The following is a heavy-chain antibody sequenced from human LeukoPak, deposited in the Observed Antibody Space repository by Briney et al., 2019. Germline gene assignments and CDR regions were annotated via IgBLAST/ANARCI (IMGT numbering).Heavy chain of an antibody. D-gene: IGHD5-18*01. V-gene: IGHV3-48*01. Sequence: GGSLRLSCAASGFTFSGFGMNWVRQAPGRGLECVSYISSTSRTIYYADSVKGRFTISRDNAKNSLYLQMNSLRAEDTALYYCAKDRYNTAMVSFDYWGQGTLVTVSS. CDR3: AKDRYNTAMVSFDY. J-gene: IGHJ4*02. CDR2: ISSTSRTI. CDR1: GFTFSGFG.